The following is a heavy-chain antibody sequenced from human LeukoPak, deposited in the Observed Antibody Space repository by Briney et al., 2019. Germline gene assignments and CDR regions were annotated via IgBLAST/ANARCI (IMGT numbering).Heavy chain of an antibody. V-gene: IGHV3-7*01. J-gene: IGHJ3*02. Sequence: PGWSLRLSCTASGFTSGVAVGSDWMSCVREGPGKGPELLANIKQDGSQKFYVDSVEGGFTISRDNGKNSLYMQMSSLGVEHTAMYCCVRDVLVWFGEKTAFDIWGQGTMVTVSS. CDR3: VRDVLVWFGEKTAFDI. CDR1: GFTSGVAVGSDW. D-gene: IGHD3-10*01. CDR2: IKQDGSQK.